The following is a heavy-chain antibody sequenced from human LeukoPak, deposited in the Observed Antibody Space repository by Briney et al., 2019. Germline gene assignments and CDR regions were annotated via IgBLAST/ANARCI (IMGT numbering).Heavy chain of an antibody. CDR3: ASRPGTVTVDY. CDR2: IYYSGST. D-gene: IGHD4-17*01. Sequence: PSETLSLTCTVSGGSISSYYWSWIRQPPGKGLEWIGYIYYSGSTNYNPSLKSRVTISVDTSKNQFSLKLSSVTAADTAVYYCASRPGTVTVDYWGQGTLVTVSS. J-gene: IGHJ4*02. V-gene: IGHV4-59*12. CDR1: GGSISSYY.